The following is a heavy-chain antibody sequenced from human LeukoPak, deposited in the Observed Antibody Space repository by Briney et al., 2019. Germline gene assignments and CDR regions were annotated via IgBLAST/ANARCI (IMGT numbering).Heavy chain of an antibody. CDR2: ISSSGSTI. CDR1: GFTSSDYY. J-gene: IGHJ5*02. Sequence: GGSLRLSCAASGFTSSDYYMSWIRQAPGKGLEWVSYISSSGSTIYYADSVKGRFTISRDNAKNSLYLQMNSLRAEDTAVYYCARDLVHCSSTSCYGNWFDPWGQGTLVTVSS. CDR3: ARDLVHCSSTSCYGNWFDP. V-gene: IGHV3-11*04. D-gene: IGHD2-2*01.